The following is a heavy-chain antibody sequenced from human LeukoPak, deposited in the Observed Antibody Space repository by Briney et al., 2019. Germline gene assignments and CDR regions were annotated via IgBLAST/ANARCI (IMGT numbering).Heavy chain of an antibody. D-gene: IGHD4-17*01. CDR1: GGSISSGGYY. V-gene: IGHV4-31*03. CDR2: IYYSGST. CDR3: ASLPTGTTFYFDY. Sequence: PSETLSLTCTVSGGSISSGGYYWSWIRQHPGKGLEWIGYIYYSGSTYYNPSLKSRVTISVDTSKNQFSLKLSSVTAADTAVYYWASLPTGTTFYFDYGGRGPLVTVSS. J-gene: IGHJ4*02.